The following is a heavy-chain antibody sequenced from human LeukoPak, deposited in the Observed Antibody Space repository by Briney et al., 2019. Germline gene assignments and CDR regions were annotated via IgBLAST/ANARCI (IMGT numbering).Heavy chain of an antibody. D-gene: IGHD3-22*01. V-gene: IGHV3-9*01. CDR1: GFTFDDYA. J-gene: IGHJ4*02. CDR2: ISWNSGSI. CDR3: ARDYYYESSGYPDY. Sequence: SLRLSCAASGFTFDDYAMHWVRQAPGKGLEWVSGISWNSGSIGYADSVKGRFTISRDNAKKSLYLQMNSLRVEDTAVYYCARDYYYESSGYPDYWGQGTLVTVSS.